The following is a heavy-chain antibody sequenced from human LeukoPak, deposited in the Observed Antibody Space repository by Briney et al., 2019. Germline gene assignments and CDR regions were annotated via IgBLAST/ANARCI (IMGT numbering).Heavy chain of an antibody. CDR3: AKPLMRDRWFGES. CDR1: GFNFKNYE. Sequence: QSGGALRLSCTVSGFNFKNYEMKWVRQAPGKGLEWIAYISSSGSTTKYADSVKGRFTMSRDNAKNAVYMEMNSLRLEDTAIYYCAKPLMRDRWFGESWGQGTLVTVSS. CDR2: ISSSGSTT. J-gene: IGHJ5*02. D-gene: IGHD3-10*01. V-gene: IGHV3-48*03.